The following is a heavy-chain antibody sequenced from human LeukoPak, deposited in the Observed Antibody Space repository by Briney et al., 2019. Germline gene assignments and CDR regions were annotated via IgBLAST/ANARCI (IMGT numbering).Heavy chain of an antibody. J-gene: IGHJ4*02. V-gene: IGHV1-18*01. D-gene: IGHD4-23*01. CDR2: TSGRNGNT. CDR3: ARDRRWTGVPFIDY. Sequence: ASVKVSCKTSGYTFTNYGIIWVRRAPGQGLEWMGWTSGRNGNTNYAQKLQGRVTMTTDTSTSTAYMELRSLRSDDTAVYYCARDRRWTGVPFIDYWGQGTLVTVSS. CDR1: GYTFTNYG.